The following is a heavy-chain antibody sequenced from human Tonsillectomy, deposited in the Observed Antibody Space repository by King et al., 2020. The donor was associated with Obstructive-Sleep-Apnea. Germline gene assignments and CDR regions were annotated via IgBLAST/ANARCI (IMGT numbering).Heavy chain of an antibody. V-gene: IGHV3-64*01. CDR3: ATSNSGNFSPWGFDH. CDR2: ISSNGGST. Sequence: DVQLVESGGGLVQPGGSLRLSCAASGFTFNNFAMHWVRQAPGKGLQYLSTISSNGGSTYYANSVKDRFTISRDNSKNTLYLQMGSLRAEDMAVYYCATSNSGNFSPWGFDHWGQGTMVTVSS. D-gene: IGHD1-26*01. CDR1: GFTFNNFA. J-gene: IGHJ4*02.